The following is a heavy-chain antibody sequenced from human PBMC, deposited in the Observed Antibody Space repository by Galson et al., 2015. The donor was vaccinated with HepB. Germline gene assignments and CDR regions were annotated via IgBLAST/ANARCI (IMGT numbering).Heavy chain of an antibody. CDR1: GFTFSSYA. CDR2: ISGSGGST. D-gene: IGHD2-2*01. CDR3: AKYWGVVPAAMGAAADY. V-gene: IGHV3-23*01. J-gene: IGHJ4*02. Sequence: SLRLSCAASGFTFSSYAMSWVRQAPGKGLEWVSAISGSGGSTYYADSVKGRFTISRDNSKNTLYLQMNSLRAEDTAVYYCAKYWGVVPAAMGAAADYWGQGTLVTVSS.